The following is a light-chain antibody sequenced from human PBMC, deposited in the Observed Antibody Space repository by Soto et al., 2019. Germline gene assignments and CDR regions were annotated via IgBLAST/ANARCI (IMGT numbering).Light chain of an antibody. CDR1: SSGVGNYNL. CDR2: EGI. V-gene: IGLV2-23*03. Sequence: QSALTQPASVSGSPGQSITISCSATSSGVGNYNLVSWYQQHPGKAPKLMIYEGIKRPSGVSDRFSGSKSGSTASLTIPGLQAEDESTYYCCSYAGSSTFVVFGGGTKLTVL. J-gene: IGLJ2*01. CDR3: CSYAGSSTFVV.